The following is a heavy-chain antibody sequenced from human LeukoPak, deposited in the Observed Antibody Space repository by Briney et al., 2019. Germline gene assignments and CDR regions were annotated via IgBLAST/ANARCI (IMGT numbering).Heavy chain of an antibody. V-gene: IGHV3-30*18. D-gene: IGHD3-22*01. CDR2: ISYDGSNK. Sequence: PGGSLRLSCAASGFTFSSYGMHWVRQAPGKGLEWVAVISYDGSNKYYADSVKGRFTISRDNSKNTLYLQMNSLRAEDTAVYYCAKGSRYYYDSSGYYHGYYFDYWGQGTLVTVSS. J-gene: IGHJ4*02. CDR3: AKGSRYYYDSSGYYHGYYFDY. CDR1: GFTFSSYG.